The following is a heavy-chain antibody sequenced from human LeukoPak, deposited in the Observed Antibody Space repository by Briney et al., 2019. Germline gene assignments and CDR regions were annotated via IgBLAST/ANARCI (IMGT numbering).Heavy chain of an antibody. Sequence: SVKVSCKASGGTFSSYAISWVRQAPGQGLEWMGRIIPILGIANYAQKFQGRVTITADKSTSTAYMELSSLRSEDTAVYYCARYYYDSSGYYYLLDVWGQGTTVTVSS. V-gene: IGHV1-69*04. D-gene: IGHD3-22*01. J-gene: IGHJ6*02. CDR1: GGTFSSYA. CDR2: IIPILGIA. CDR3: ARYYYDSSGYYYLLDV.